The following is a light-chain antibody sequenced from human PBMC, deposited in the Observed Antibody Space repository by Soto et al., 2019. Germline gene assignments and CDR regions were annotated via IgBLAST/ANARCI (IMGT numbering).Light chain of an antibody. CDR3: QRGLT. J-gene: IGKJ4*01. CDR2: AAS. CDR1: QGISNY. V-gene: IGKV1-27*01. Sequence: DIQMTQSPSSLSASVGERVTINCRASQGISNYLAWYQQKPGKVPKLLIYAASTLQSGVPSRFSGSGSGTDFTLTISSLQPEDVATYYCQRGLTFGGGTKVDIK.